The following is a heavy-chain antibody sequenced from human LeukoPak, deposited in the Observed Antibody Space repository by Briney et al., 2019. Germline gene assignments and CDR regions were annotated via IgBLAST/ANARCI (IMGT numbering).Heavy chain of an antibody. J-gene: IGHJ4*02. V-gene: IGHV3-48*04. CDR1: GSTFSSHT. Sequence: GGSLRLSCAASGSTFSSHTMNWVRQAPGKGLEWVSYISSTSSVIYYADSVKGRFTISRDNAKSSLYLQMNSLRAEDTAVYYCARNLPAADYWGQGTLVSVSS. CDR3: ARNLPAADY. CDR2: ISSTSSVI. D-gene: IGHD2-2*01.